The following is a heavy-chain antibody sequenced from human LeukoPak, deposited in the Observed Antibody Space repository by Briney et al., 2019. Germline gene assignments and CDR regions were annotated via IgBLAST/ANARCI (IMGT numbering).Heavy chain of an antibody. J-gene: IGHJ4*02. CDR1: GFTFSSYW. CDR2: INQDGSEK. V-gene: IGHV3-7*03. D-gene: IGHD6-13*01. Sequence: GGSLRLSCAASGFTFSSYWMSWVRQAPGKGLEWVANINQDGSEKYYVDSVKGRFTISRDNSKNTLYLQMNSLRAEDTAVYYCAKDGRYSSSWYYFDYWGRGTLVTVSS. CDR3: AKDGRYSSSWYYFDY.